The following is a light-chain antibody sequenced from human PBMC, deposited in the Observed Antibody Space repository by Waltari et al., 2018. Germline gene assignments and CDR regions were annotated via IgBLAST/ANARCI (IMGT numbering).Light chain of an antibody. Sequence: QSALTQPASVSGSPGQSITISCTGTTSDVGGYNYVSWYQQHPGSTPKLILYEVSNRPSGVSYRFSGSKSGTTASLTISGLQAEDEADYYCSSYTRSTTLVFGGGTKLTVL. CDR3: SSYTRSTTLV. CDR2: EVS. V-gene: IGLV2-14*01. CDR1: TSDVGGYNY. J-gene: IGLJ3*02.